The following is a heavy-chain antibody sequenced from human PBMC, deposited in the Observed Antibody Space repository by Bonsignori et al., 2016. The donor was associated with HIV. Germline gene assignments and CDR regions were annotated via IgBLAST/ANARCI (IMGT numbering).Heavy chain of an antibody. J-gene: IGHJ6*03. CDR3: ARCLFGEPYYYYYMDV. D-gene: IGHD3-10*02. Sequence: GSLRLSCAVYGGSFSGYYWSWIRQPPGKGLEWIGEINHSGSTNYNPSLKSRVTISVDTSKNQFSLKLSSVTAADTAVYFCARCLFGEPYYYYYMDVWGQGTTVTVSS. CDR1: GGSFSGYY. CDR2: INHSGST. V-gene: IGHV4-34*01.